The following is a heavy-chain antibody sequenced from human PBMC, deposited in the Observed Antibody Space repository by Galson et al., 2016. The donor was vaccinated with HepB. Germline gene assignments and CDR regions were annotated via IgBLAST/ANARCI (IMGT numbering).Heavy chain of an antibody. V-gene: IGHV4-38-2*02. CDR3: ARATPSSFGELLVHFDT. CDR2: IYLRGTT. Sequence: ETLSLTCTVSGYSMSGNSFWAWIRQPPGKGLEWIGSIYLRGTTHYKSSLKSRVTISVDTSKNQVYLKVTSVTAADTALYYCARATPSSFGELLVHFDTWGQGSQVT. J-gene: IGHJ4*02. D-gene: IGHD3-10*01. CDR1: GYSMSGNSF.